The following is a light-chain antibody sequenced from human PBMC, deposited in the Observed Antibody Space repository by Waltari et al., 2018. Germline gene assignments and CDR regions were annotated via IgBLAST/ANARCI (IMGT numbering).Light chain of an antibody. CDR3: QQYGSSPWT. CDR1: QSVSSSY. Sequence: EIVLTQSPGTLSLSPGERATLSCRASQSVSSSYLAWYQQKPGQAPRLLIYDASSRATGIPGRFSGRGSGTDFTLTICRLEPEDFAVYNCQQYGSSPWTFGQGTKVEIK. V-gene: IGKV3-20*01. J-gene: IGKJ1*01. CDR2: DAS.